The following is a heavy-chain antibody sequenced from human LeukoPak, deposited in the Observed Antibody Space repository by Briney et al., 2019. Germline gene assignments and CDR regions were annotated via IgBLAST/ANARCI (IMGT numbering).Heavy chain of an antibody. Sequence: SETLSLTCTVSGGSISSSSYYWGWIRQPPGKGLEWIGSIYYSGSTYCNPSLRSRVTISVDTSKNQFSLKLSSVTAADTAVYYCARRGGYDYYFDYWGQGTLVTVSS. CDR2: IYYSGST. V-gene: IGHV4-39*01. CDR3: ARRGGYDYYFDY. D-gene: IGHD5-12*01. J-gene: IGHJ4*02. CDR1: GGSISSSSYY.